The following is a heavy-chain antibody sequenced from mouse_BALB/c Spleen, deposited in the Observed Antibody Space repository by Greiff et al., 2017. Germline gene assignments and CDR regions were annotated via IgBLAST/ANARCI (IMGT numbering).Heavy chain of an antibody. Sequence: VQLQQSGAELAKPGASVKMSCKASGYTFTSYWMHWVKQRPGQGLEWIGYINPSTGYTEYNQKFKDKATLTADKSSSTAYMQLSSLTSEDSAVYYCARCLSYYYAMDYWGQGTSVTVSS. CDR3: ARCLSYYYAMDY. D-gene: IGHD1-2*01. CDR1: GYTFTSYW. CDR2: INPSTGYT. J-gene: IGHJ4*01. V-gene: IGHV1-7*01.